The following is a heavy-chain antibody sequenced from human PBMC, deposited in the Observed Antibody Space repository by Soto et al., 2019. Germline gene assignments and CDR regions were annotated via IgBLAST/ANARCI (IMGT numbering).Heavy chain of an antibody. CDR2: IKQDGSEK. CDR1: GFTFSSYW. J-gene: IGHJ6*02. V-gene: IGHV3-7*01. Sequence: EVQLVESGGGLVQPGGSLRLSCAASGFTFSSYWMSWVRQAPGKGLEWVANIKQDGSEKYYVDSVKGRFTISRDNAKNSLYLQMNSLRAEDTAVYYCARGLPYYYYGMDVWGQGTTVTVSS. CDR3: ARGLPYYYYGMDV.